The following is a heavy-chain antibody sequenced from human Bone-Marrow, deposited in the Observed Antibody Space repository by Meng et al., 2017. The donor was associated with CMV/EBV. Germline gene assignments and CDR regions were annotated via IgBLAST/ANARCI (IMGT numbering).Heavy chain of an antibody. CDR1: GFTFSSYS. CDR3: ARASYCSSTSCSLGY. V-gene: IGHV3-21*01. D-gene: IGHD2-2*01. CDR2: ISSSSSYI. Sequence: GESLKIPCAASGFTFSSYSMNWVRQAPGKGLEWVSSISSSSSYIYYADSVKGRFTISRDNAKNSLYLQMNSLRAEDTAVYYCARASYCSSTSCSLGYWGQGTLVTVSS. J-gene: IGHJ4*02.